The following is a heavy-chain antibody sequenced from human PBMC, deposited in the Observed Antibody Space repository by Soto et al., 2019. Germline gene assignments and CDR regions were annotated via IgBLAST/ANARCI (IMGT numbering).Heavy chain of an antibody. V-gene: IGHV1-69*06. Sequence: QLQLAQSGAQVREPGSSVRVSCKASGGTLRNFAVSWVRQAPGQGLEWMGGIIFIFDTRNYAEKFQGRVTIAADISSKSAYMELSGLRSDDTAVYYCAKRYCSTNNRLENFYYYGMDVWGQGTTVTV. CDR2: IIFIFDTR. CDR1: GGTLRNFA. CDR3: AKRYCSTNNRLENFYYYGMDV. D-gene: IGHD2-2*01. J-gene: IGHJ6*02.